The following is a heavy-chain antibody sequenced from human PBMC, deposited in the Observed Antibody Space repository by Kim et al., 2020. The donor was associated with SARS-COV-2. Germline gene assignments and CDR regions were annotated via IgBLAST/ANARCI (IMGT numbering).Heavy chain of an antibody. CDR2: INTYTGSP. V-gene: IGHV7-4-1*02. J-gene: IGHJ5*02. D-gene: IGHD3-3*02. CDR3: ARDAEPSSEWLLYGWFDL. CDR1: GYTFTDYA. Sequence: ASVKVSCRASGYTFTDYAINWVRQAPGQGLEWMGWINTYTGSPRYAQGFTGRFVFSLDTSVGTAYLQISSLKAEDNAVYYCARDAEPSSEWLLYGWFDLW.